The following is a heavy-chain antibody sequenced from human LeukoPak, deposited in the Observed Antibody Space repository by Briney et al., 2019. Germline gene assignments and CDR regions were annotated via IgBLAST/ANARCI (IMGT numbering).Heavy chain of an antibody. D-gene: IGHD4-17*01. J-gene: IGHJ6*02. CDR3: AKDRSIYGDYGVMDV. V-gene: IGHV3-33*06. CDR1: GFTFSSYG. Sequence: GGSLRLSCAASGFTFSSYGMHWVRQAPGKGLEWVAVIWYDGSNKYYADSVKGRFTISRDNSKNTLYLQMNSLRAEDTAVYYCAKDRSIYGDYGVMDVWGQGTTVTVSS. CDR2: IWYDGSNK.